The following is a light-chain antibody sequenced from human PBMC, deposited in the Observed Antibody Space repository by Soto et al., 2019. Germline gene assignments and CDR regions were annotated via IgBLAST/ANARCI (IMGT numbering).Light chain of an antibody. J-gene: IGKJ4*01. CDR3: QQRSNLLT. CDR2: DAS. V-gene: IGKV3-11*01. Sequence: EIVLTQSPATLSLSPGERATLSCRASQSVSSYLAWYQQKPGQAPRLLIYDASNRATGIPARFRGSGSGTDFTLTISSLEPEDFAVYYCQQRSNLLTFGGGTKVEL. CDR1: QSVSSY.